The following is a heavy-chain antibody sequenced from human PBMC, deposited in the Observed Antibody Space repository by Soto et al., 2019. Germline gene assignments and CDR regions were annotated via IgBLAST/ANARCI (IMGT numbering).Heavy chain of an antibody. CDR1: GFTFSSYS. D-gene: IGHD3-3*01. Sequence: GGPMRLSCAASGFTFSSYSMNWVRQAPGKGLEWVSSISSSSSYIYYADSVKGRFTISRDNAKNSLYLQMNSLRAEDTAVYYCARDALSIFGVVHDAFDIWGQGTMVTVSS. CDR3: ARDALSIFGVVHDAFDI. CDR2: ISSSSSYI. J-gene: IGHJ3*02. V-gene: IGHV3-21*01.